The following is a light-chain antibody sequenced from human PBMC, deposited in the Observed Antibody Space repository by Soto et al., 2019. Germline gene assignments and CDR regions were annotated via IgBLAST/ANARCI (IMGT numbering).Light chain of an antibody. CDR2: VAS. V-gene: IGKV3-20*01. J-gene: IGKJ1*01. Sequence: EVMLTQSPGTLSLSPGERATLSCRASQSVSSNYLAWYQQKSGQAPRLLIYVASNRATGIPDRFSGSGSGTDLTLTIRRLEPEDFAVYYCQQYDTSPRTVGQGTKVEFK. CDR1: QSVSSNY. CDR3: QQYDTSPRT.